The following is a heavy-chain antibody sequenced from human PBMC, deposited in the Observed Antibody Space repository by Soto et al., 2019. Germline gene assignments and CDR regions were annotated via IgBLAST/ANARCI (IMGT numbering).Heavy chain of an antibody. V-gene: IGHV4-4*02. D-gene: IGHD6-19*01. CDR2: IYHSGST. CDR1: GVSISSSNW. J-gene: IGHJ6*02. CDR3: ARTRIAVDGRSGGMDV. Sequence: PSETLSLTCAVSGVSISSSNWWSWVRQPPGKGLEWIGEIYHSGSTNYNPSLKSRVTISVDKSKNQFSLKLSSVTAADTAVYYCARTRIAVDGRSGGMDVWGQGTTVTVSS.